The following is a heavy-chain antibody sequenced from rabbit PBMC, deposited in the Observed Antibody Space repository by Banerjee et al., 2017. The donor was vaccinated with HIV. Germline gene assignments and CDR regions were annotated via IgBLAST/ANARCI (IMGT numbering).Heavy chain of an antibody. V-gene: IGHV1S40*01. Sequence: QSLEESGGDLVKPEGSLTLTCTASGFSFSSGYDMCWVRQAPGKGLEWIACIGGGNGNRIWYASWAKGRFTISKTSSTTVTLQMTSLTAADTATYFCARGADNYRTVYLNLWGPGTLVTVS. CDR2: IGGGNGNRI. CDR1: GFSFSSGYD. D-gene: IGHD1-1*01. J-gene: IGHJ4*01. CDR3: ARGADNYRTVYLNL.